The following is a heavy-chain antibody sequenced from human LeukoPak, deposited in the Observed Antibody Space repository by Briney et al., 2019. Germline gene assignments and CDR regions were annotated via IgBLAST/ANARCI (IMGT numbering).Heavy chain of an antibody. CDR2: IHTSTGNP. CDR3: ATMVVVDYYYGLDV. D-gene: IGHD3-10*01. J-gene: IGHJ6*02. CDR1: GHTFGSHS. V-gene: IGHV7-4-1*02. Sequence: ASVKVSCKASGHTFGSHSLNWVRQVPGQGPGWMGWIHTSTGNPTYAQAFTGRFVLSLDSTVRTAYLQISSLQADDSAVYYCATMVVVDYYYGLDVWGQGTTVTVSS.